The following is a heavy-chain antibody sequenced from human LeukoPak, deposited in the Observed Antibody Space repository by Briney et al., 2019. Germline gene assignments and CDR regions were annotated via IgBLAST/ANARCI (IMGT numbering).Heavy chain of an antibody. CDR3: ARDLNRSEGSSWDNNWFDP. D-gene: IGHD6-13*01. CDR1: GYTFTSYG. J-gene: IGHJ5*02. CDR2: ISAYIGNT. Sequence: ASVKVSCKASGYTFTSYGISWVRQAPGQGLEWMGWISAYIGNTNYAQKLQGRVTMTTDTSTSTAYMELRSLRSDDTAVYYCARDLNRSEGSSWDNNWFDPWGQGTLVTVSS. V-gene: IGHV1-18*01.